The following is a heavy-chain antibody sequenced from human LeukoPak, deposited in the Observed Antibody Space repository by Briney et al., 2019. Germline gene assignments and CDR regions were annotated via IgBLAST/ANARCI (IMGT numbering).Heavy chain of an antibody. CDR1: GFTFSSYA. J-gene: IGHJ4*02. CDR3: ARDQGFLEW. CDR2: ISGSGGST. Sequence: PGGSLRLSCAASGFTFSSYAMNWVRQAPGKGLEWVSAISGSGGSTYYADSVKGRFTISRDNAKNSLYLQMNSLRAEDTAVYYCARDQGFLEWWGQGTLVTVSS. D-gene: IGHD3-3*01. V-gene: IGHV3-23*01.